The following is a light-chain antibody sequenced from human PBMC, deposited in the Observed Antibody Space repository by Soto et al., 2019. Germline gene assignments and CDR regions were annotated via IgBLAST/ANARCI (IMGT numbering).Light chain of an antibody. Sequence: QSALTQPASVSGSPGQSITISCTGTSSDVGSCDVVSWYQQHPGKVPKLLISEGSKRPSGVSDRFSGSKSGNTASLTISGLQAEDEADYYCSSYVGSNTYVFGTGTKLTVL. J-gene: IGLJ1*01. V-gene: IGLV2-23*01. CDR3: SSYVGSNTYV. CDR2: EGS. CDR1: SSDVGSCDV.